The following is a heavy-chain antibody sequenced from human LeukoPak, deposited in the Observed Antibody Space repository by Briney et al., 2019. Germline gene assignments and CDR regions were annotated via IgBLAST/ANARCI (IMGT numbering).Heavy chain of an antibody. D-gene: IGHD6-19*01. V-gene: IGHV3-21*01. CDR2: ISSSSSYI. Sequence: GGSLRLSCAASGFTFSSYSMNWVRQAPGKGLEWVSSISSSSSYIYYADSVKGRFTISRDNAKNSLYLQTNSLRAEDTAVYYCARDEKSSGWYLESAFDIWGQGTMVTVSS. J-gene: IGHJ3*02. CDR1: GFTFSSYS. CDR3: ARDEKSSGWYLESAFDI.